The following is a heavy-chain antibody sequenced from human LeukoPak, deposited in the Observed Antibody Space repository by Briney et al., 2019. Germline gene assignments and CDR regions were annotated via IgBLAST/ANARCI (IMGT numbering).Heavy chain of an antibody. V-gene: IGHV1-46*01. CDR1: GYTFTSYY. D-gene: IGHD6-19*01. Sequence: GAPVKVSCKASGYTFTSYYMHWVRQAPGQGLEWMGIINPSGGSTSYAQKFQGRVTMTRDTSTSTVYMELSSLRSEDTAVYYCARDQQPGYSSGHWFDPWGQGTLVTVSS. CDR3: ARDQQPGYSSGHWFDP. J-gene: IGHJ5*02. CDR2: INPSGGST.